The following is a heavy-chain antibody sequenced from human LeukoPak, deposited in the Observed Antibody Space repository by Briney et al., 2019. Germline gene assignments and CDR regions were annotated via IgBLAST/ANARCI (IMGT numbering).Heavy chain of an antibody. CDR1: GGSFSGYY. CDR3: ARGVVADAFDI. D-gene: IGHD2-15*01. V-gene: IGHV4-34*01. J-gene: IGHJ3*02. CDR2: INHSGST. Sequence: PSETLSLTCAVYGGSFSGYYWSWIRQPPGKGLEWIGEINHSGSTNYNPSLKSRVTISVDTSKNQYSLKPSSVTAADTAVYYCARGVVADAFDIWGQGTMVTVSS.